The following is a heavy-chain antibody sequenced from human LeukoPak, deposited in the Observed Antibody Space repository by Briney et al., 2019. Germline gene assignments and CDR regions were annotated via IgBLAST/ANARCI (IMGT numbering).Heavy chain of an antibody. V-gene: IGHV3-13*01. CDR2: ISTAGDT. CDR3: ARGGPGYYLDY. CDR1: GFTFSSHD. Sequence: PGGSLRLSCAASGFTFSSHDMHWVRQATGKGLEWVSTISTAGDTYYPGSVKGRFTISRENAKNSLYLQMNILKAGDTAVYYCARGGPGYYLDYWGQGTLVTVSP. J-gene: IGHJ4*02.